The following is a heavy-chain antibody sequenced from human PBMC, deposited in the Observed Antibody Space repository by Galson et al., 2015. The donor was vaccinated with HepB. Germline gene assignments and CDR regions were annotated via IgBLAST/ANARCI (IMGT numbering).Heavy chain of an antibody. CDR1: GFTFSSYG. CDR2: ISYDGSNK. D-gene: IGHD4-17*01. CDR3: ASYQATVTTAYYNGMDV. Sequence: SLRLSCAASGFTFSSYGMHWVRQAPGKGLEWVAVISYDGSNKYYADSVKGRFTISRDNSKNTLYLQMNSLRAEDTAVYYCASYQATVTTAYYNGMDVWGQGNTVTVSS. J-gene: IGHJ6*02. V-gene: IGHV3-30*03.